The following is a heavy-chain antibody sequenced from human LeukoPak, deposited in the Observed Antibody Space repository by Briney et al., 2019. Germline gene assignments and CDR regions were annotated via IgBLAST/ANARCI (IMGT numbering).Heavy chain of an antibody. CDR3: ARTHYYGSGSYYNPDY. CDR1: GYSFTSYW. Sequence: GESLKISCKGSGYSFTSYWIGWVRQMPGKGLEWMGIIYPGDSDTRYSPSFQGQVTISADKSISTAYLQWSSLKASDTAMYYCARTHYYGSGSYYNPDYWGQGTLVTVSS. J-gene: IGHJ4*02. CDR2: IYPGDSDT. D-gene: IGHD3-10*01. V-gene: IGHV5-51*01.